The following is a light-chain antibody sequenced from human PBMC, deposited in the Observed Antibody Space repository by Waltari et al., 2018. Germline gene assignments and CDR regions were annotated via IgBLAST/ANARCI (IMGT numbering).Light chain of an antibody. V-gene: IGLV6-57*01. CDR1: GGSIATNY. CDR2: EDG. Sequence: NLLLTQPHSVSESPGKTVTISCTGRGGSIATNYVPWLQHRPGSSPIPVISEDGQRPSGVPDRFSGSIDSSANSASRIFSGLKSDDESDYYCQSEHSDDHWVFGGGSRLTV. CDR3: QSEHSDDHWV. J-gene: IGLJ3*02.